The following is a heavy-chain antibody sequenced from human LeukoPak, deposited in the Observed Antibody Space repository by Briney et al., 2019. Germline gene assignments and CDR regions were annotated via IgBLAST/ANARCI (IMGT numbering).Heavy chain of an antibody. CDR1: GFTFDNYW. V-gene: IGHV3-7*01. J-gene: IGHJ4*02. D-gene: IGHD3-16*01. CDR2: IRQDGGAK. CDR3: ARVDYVDEGWGY. Sequence: GGSLRLSCAASGFTFDNYWMSWVRQAPGKGLEWVANIRQDGGAKNYMASVKGRFTISRDNAKNSLYLHLNSLRAEDTALYYCARVDYVDEGWGYWGQGTLVTVSS.